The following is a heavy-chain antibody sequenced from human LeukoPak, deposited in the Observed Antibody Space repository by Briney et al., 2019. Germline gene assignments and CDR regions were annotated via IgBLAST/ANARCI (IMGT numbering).Heavy chain of an antibody. Sequence: GGSLRLPCAASGFTFSSYWMHWVRQAPGKGLVWVSRINSDGSSTSYADSVKGRFTISRDNAKNTPYLQMNSLRAEDTAVYYCARDVQYYDFWSGYSWAFDIWGQGTMVTVSS. CDR3: ARDVQYYDFWSGYSWAFDI. CDR2: INSDGSST. CDR1: GFTFSSYW. D-gene: IGHD3-3*01. J-gene: IGHJ3*02. V-gene: IGHV3-74*01.